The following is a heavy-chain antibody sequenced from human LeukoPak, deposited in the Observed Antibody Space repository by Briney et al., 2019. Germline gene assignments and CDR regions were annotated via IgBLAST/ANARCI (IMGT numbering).Heavy chain of an antibody. Sequence: SETPSLTCTVSGGSISSGSYYWSWIRQPAGKGLEWIGRIYTSGSTNYNPSLKSRVTISVDTSKNQFSLKLSSVTAADTAVYYCARGGDYYDSSGRGFDYWGQGTLITVSS. D-gene: IGHD3-22*01. CDR2: IYTSGST. CDR1: GGSISSGSYY. J-gene: IGHJ4*02. V-gene: IGHV4-61*02. CDR3: ARGGDYYDSSGRGFDY.